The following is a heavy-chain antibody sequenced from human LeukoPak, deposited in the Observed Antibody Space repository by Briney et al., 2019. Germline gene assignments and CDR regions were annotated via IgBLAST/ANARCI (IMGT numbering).Heavy chain of an antibody. CDR2: IRSKAYGGTT. J-gene: IGHJ1*01. CDR1: GFTFSYYS. CDR3: TRAYCGGDCYFQH. Sequence: SGGSLRLSCVASGFTFSYYSMNWVRQAPGKGLEWVVFIRSKAYGGTTEYAASVKGRFTISRDDSKSIAYLQMNSLNTEDTAVYYCTRAYCGGDCYFQHWGQGTLVTVSS. D-gene: IGHD2-21*02. V-gene: IGHV3-49*04.